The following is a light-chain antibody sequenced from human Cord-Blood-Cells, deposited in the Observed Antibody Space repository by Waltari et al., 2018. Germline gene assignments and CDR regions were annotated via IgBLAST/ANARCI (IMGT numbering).Light chain of an antibody. CDR1: SLRSYC. J-gene: IGLJ3*02. Sequence: SSELTQDPAVSVALGQTVRITCRGASLRSYCASWYQQKPGQAPVLVIYGKNNRPSGIPDRFSGSSSGNTASLTITGAQAEDEADYYCNSRDSSGNRVFGGGTKLTVL. V-gene: IGLV3-19*01. CDR2: GKN. CDR3: NSRDSSGNRV.